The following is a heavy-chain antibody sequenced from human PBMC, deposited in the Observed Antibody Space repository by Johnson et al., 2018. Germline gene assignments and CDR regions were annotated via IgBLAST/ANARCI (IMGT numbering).Heavy chain of an antibody. CDR2: ISYDGSNK. D-gene: IGHD3-10*01. V-gene: IGHV3-30-3*01. CDR1: GFTFSSYA. Sequence: VQLLESGGGVVQPGRSLRLSCAASGFTFSSYAMYWVRQAPGKGLEWVAVISYDGSNKYYADSVKGRFSISRDNSKNTLYLQMNSLRAEDTAVYYCARGRITMVRGVNDAFDIWGQGTMVTVSS. CDR3: ARGRITMVRGVNDAFDI. J-gene: IGHJ3*02.